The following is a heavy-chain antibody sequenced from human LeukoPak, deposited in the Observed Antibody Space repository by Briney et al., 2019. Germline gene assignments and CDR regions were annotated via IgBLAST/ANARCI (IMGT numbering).Heavy chain of an antibody. V-gene: IGHV4-59*01. J-gene: IGHJ4*02. CDR1: GGSISNYY. CDR3: ARVLSAAASYYFDY. Sequence: SETLSLTCTVSGGSISNYYWSWIRQPPGKGLEWIGYISYSGSTNYNSSLKSRVTISVDTSKNQFSLNLRSVTAADTAVYYCARVLSAAASYYFDYWGQGTLVTVSS. D-gene: IGHD2-2*01. CDR2: ISYSGST.